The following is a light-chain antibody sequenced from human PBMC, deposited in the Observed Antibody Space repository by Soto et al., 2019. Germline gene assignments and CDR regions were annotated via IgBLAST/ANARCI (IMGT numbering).Light chain of an antibody. CDR3: QQRSNWPPST. Sequence: EIVLTQSPATLSLSPVERATLSCRASQSVSSYLAWYQQKPGQAPRLLIYDASNRATGIPARFSGSGSGTDFTLTISSLEPEDFAVYYCQQRSNWPPSTFGQGTRLE. V-gene: IGKV3-11*01. CDR2: DAS. CDR1: QSVSSY. J-gene: IGKJ5*01.